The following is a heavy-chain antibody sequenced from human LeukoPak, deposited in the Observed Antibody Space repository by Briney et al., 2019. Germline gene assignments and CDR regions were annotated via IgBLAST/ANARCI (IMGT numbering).Heavy chain of an antibody. CDR1: GGSIRSGYYQ. Sequence: SQALSLPLPVAGGSIRSGYYQWSWIRPPPGKGLEGIGYIYYSGSTYYNPSLKSRVTISVDTSKNQFSLKLSSVTAADTAVYYCARITAMDWEYYFDYWGQGTLVTVSS. D-gene: IGHD5-18*01. CDR3: ARITAMDWEYYFDY. CDR2: IYYSGST. J-gene: IGHJ4*02. V-gene: IGHV4-30-4*01.